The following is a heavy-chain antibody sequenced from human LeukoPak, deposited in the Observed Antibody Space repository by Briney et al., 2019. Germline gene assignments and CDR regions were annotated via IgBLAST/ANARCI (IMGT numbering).Heavy chain of an antibody. CDR1: GFTFSSYS. CDR3: ARDWTYYDYVWGSPGRGY. CDR2: ISSSSYI. D-gene: IGHD3-16*01. Sequence: GGSLRLSCAASGFTFSSYSMNWVRQAPGKGLEWVSSISSSSYIYYADSVKGRFTISRDNAKNSLYLQMNSLRAEDTAVYYCARDWTYYDYVWGSPGRGYWGQGTLVTVSS. J-gene: IGHJ4*02. V-gene: IGHV3-21*01.